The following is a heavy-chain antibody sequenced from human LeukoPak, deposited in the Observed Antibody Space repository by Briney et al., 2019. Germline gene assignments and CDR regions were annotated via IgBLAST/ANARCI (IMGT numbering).Heavy chain of an antibody. CDR3: AKGCQCPSGLSSWFDP. D-gene: IGHD5/OR15-5a*01. Sequence: PGGSLRLSCSASGFTFTDYGMSWVRQAPGKGLEWVSGLSGSGDGQFYADSVEGRFTISRDISNNIWSLQMNSLRAEDTAVYYCAKGCQCPSGLSSWFDPRGQGTLVAVSS. V-gene: IGHV3-23*01. CDR2: LSGSGDGQ. CDR1: GFTFTDYG. J-gene: IGHJ5*02.